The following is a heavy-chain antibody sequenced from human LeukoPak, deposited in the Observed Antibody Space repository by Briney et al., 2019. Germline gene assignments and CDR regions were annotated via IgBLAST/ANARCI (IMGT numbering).Heavy chain of an antibody. D-gene: IGHD6-19*01. CDR3: ARRQTFADSTAWYDTFDI. CDR1: GGSISTYY. CDR2: IYRSGII. V-gene: IGHV4-59*08. J-gene: IGHJ3*02. Sequence: PSETLSLTCTVSGGSISTYYWSWIRQTPGKGLEFIAYIYRSGIINYNPSLQSRVTMSVDTSENRFSLTLSSLTDADTAVYYCARRQTFADSTAWYDTFDIWGHGTMVTVSS.